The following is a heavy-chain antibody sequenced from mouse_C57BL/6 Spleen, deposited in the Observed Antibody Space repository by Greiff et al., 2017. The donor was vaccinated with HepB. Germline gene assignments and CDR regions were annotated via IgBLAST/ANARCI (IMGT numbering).Heavy chain of an antibody. D-gene: IGHD2-3*01. J-gene: IGHJ1*03. CDR3: ARDRNDDYSPLGFDV. Sequence: EVKVVESGGGLVKPGGSLKLSCAASGFTFSSYTMSWVRQTPEKRLEWVATISGGGGNTYYPDSVKGRFTISRDNAKNTMYLQMSSLRSEDTALYYCARDRNDDYSPLGFDVWGTGTTVTVSS. V-gene: IGHV5-9*01. CDR2: ISGGGGNT. CDR1: GFTFSSYT.